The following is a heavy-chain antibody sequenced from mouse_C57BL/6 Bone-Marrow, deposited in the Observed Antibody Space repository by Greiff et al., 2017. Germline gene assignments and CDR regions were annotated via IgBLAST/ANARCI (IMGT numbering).Heavy chain of an antibody. D-gene: IGHD1-1*01. CDR1: GYTFTDYE. CDR3: TRPTTVQFAY. CDR2: IDPETGGT. V-gene: IGHV1-15*01. Sequence: VQLVESGAELVRPGASVTLSCKASGYTFTDYEMHWVKQTPVHGLEWIGAIDPETGGTAYNQKFKGKAILTADKSSSTAYMELRSLTSEDSAVYYCTRPTTVQFAYWGQGTLVTVSA. J-gene: IGHJ3*01.